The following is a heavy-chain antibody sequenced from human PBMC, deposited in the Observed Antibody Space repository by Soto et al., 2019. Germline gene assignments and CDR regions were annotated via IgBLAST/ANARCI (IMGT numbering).Heavy chain of an antibody. D-gene: IGHD3-22*01. CDR2: IWYDGSNK. CDR3: ARGGYYDSSGHPYYYSGMDV. Sequence: LRLSCAASGFTFSSYGVHWVRQAPGKGLEWVAVIWYDGSNKYYADSVKGRFTISRDNSKNTLYLQMNSLRAEDTAVYYCARGGYYDSSGHPYYYSGMDVWGQGTTVTVSS. V-gene: IGHV3-33*01. CDR1: GFTFSSYG. J-gene: IGHJ6*02.